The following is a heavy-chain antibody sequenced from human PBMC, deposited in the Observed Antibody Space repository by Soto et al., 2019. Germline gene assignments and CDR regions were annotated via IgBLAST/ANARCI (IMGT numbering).Heavy chain of an antibody. CDR1: GGSISSYY. Sequence: SETLSLTRTVSGGSISSYYWSWIRQPPGKGLEWIGYIYYSGSTNYNPSLKSRVTISVDTSKNQFSLKLSSVTAADTAVYYCARQGFRGAFDIWGQGTMVTVSS. J-gene: IGHJ3*02. D-gene: IGHD3-10*01. V-gene: IGHV4-59*08. CDR2: IYYSGST. CDR3: ARQGFRGAFDI.